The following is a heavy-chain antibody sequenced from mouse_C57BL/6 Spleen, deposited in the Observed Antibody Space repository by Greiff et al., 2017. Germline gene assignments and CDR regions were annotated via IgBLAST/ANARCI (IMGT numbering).Heavy chain of an antibody. CDR2: IWSGGST. Sequence: VKVVESGPGLVQPSQSLSITCTVSGFSLTSYGVHWVRQSPGKGLEWRGVIWSGGSTDYNAAFISRLSISKDNSKSQVFCKMNSLQADDTTIYYCARDDGYDGFAYWGQGTLVTVSA. D-gene: IGHD2-2*01. J-gene: IGHJ3*01. V-gene: IGHV2-2*01. CDR3: ARDDGYDGFAY. CDR1: GFSLTSYG.